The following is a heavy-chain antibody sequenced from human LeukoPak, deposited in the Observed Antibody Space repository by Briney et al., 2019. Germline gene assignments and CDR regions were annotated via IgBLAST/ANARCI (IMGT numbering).Heavy chain of an antibody. Sequence: SETLSLTCAVYGGSFSGYYWSWIRQPPGKGLEWIGEINHSGSTNYNPSLKSRVTISVDTSKNQFSLKLSSVTAADTAVYYCARVPYDILTGYYNAYYFDYWGQGTLVTVSS. CDR2: INHSGST. CDR1: GGSFSGYY. J-gene: IGHJ4*02. V-gene: IGHV4-34*01. CDR3: ARVPYDILTGYYNAYYFDY. D-gene: IGHD3-9*01.